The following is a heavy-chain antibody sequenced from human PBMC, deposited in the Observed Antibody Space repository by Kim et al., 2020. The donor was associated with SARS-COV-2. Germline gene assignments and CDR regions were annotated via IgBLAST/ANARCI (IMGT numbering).Heavy chain of an antibody. V-gene: IGHV1-18*04. CDR1: GYTFTSYG. CDR3: ARAVKNDYGDSTWGPGDY. Sequence: ASVKVSCKASGYTFTSYGISWVRQAPGQGLEWMGWISAYNGNTNYAQKLQGRVTMTTDTSTSTAYMELRSLRSDDTAVYYCARAVKNDYGDSTWGPGDYWGQGTLVTVSS. D-gene: IGHD4-17*01. CDR2: ISAYNGNT. J-gene: IGHJ4*02.